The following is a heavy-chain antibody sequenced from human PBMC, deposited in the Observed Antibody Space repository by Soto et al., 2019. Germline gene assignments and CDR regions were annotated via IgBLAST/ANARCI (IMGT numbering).Heavy chain of an antibody. V-gene: IGHV1-46*01. J-gene: IGHJ5*02. CDR2: INPSGGST. Sequence: ASVKVSCKASGYTFTRYYMHWVRQAPGQGLEWMGIINPSGGSTSYAQKFQGRVTMTRDTSTSTVYMELSSLRSEDTAVYYCARTLGRITIFGVVRNWFDPWGQGTLVTVSS. D-gene: IGHD3-3*01. CDR3: ARTLGRITIFGVVRNWFDP. CDR1: GYTFTRYY.